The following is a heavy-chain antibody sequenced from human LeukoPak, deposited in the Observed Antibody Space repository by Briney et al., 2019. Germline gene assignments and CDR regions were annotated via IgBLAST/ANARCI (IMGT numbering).Heavy chain of an antibody. CDR3: ARVGRGNSSGYNWFDP. V-gene: IGHV1-18*01. CDR2: ISAYNGNT. D-gene: IGHD3-22*01. Sequence: ASVKVSCKASGYTFTSYGISWVRQAPGQGLEWMGWISAYNGNTNCAQKLQGRVTMTTDTSTSTAYMELRSLRSDDTAVYYCARVGRGNSSGYNWFDPWGQGTLVTISS. CDR1: GYTFTSYG. J-gene: IGHJ5*02.